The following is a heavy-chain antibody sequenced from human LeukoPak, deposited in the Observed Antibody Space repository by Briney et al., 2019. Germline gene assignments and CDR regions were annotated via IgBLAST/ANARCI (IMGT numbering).Heavy chain of an antibody. V-gene: IGHV3-23*01. CDR2: ISPSGGIT. CDR1: GFTFSSHG. Sequence: PGGSLRLSCAASGFTFSSHGMNWVRQAPGKGLEWVSGISPSGGITYYTDSVKGRFTISRDNSENTLYLQMNSLRPEDTAVYYCAKDVVGQQWVENYWGQGTLVTVSS. J-gene: IGHJ4*02. D-gene: IGHD6-19*01. CDR3: AKDVVGQQWVENY.